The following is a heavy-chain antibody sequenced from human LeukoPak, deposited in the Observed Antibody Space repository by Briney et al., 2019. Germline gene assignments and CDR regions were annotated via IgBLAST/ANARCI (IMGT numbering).Heavy chain of an antibody. CDR3: TTAPSGYAYMNGWHLDY. CDR1: GFTFNNAW. J-gene: IGHJ4*02. V-gene: IGHV3-15*01. CDR2: IKSKTDGETT. D-gene: IGHD5-18*01. Sequence: PGGSLRLSCAASGFTFNNAWMSWVRRAPGKGLEWVGRIKSKTDGETTDYAAPVKGRFTISRDDSKNTLYLQMNSLKTEDTALYYCTTAPSGYAYMNGWHLDYWGQGALVTVSS.